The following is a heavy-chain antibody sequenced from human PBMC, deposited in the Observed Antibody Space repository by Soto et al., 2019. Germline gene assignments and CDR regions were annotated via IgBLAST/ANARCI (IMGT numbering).Heavy chain of an antibody. CDR1: GFTVSSNY. CDR2: IYSGGST. J-gene: IGHJ6*03. D-gene: IGHD1-1*01. V-gene: IGHV3-53*04. Sequence: GGSLRLSCAASGFTVSSNYMSWVRQAPGKGLEWVSVIYSGGSTYYADSVKGRFTISRHNSKNTLYLQMNSLRAEDTAVYYCARVSTGPRYNWNDGWGGHYYYYYMDVWGKGTTVTVSS. CDR3: ARVSTGPRYNWNDGWGGHYYYYYMDV.